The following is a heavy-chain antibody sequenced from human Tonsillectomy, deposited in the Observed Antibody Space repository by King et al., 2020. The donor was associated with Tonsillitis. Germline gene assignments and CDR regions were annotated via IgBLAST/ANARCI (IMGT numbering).Heavy chain of an antibody. V-gene: IGHV3-49*04. CDR1: GYRFGDYG. J-gene: IGHJ4*02. Sequence: VQLVESGGGLVHPGQSLRLSCTSSGYRFGDYGMSWVRQAPGKGLEWVGFLRSEAYGGTPEYAASVKGRFSISRDDSRTIAYLQMNSLKIEDTGVYYCTGERYRSACFLLSWGQGTLVTVSS. CDR2: LRSEAYGGTP. CDR3: TGERYRSACFLLS. D-gene: IGHD6-19*01.